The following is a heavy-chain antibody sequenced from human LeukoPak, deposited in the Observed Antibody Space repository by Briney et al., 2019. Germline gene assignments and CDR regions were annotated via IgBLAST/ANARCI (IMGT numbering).Heavy chain of an antibody. J-gene: IGHJ4*02. V-gene: IGHV4-4*07. CDR2: ISTSGST. Sequence: PSETLSLTCTVSGGSISSYYWTWIRQPAGKGLEWIGRISTSGSTNCNPSLKSRVTISVDTSKNQFSLKLSSVTAADTAVYYCARDLRGNSSGWTRYYFDYWGQGTLVTVSS. D-gene: IGHD6-25*01. CDR1: GGSISSYY. CDR3: ARDLRGNSSGWTRYYFDY.